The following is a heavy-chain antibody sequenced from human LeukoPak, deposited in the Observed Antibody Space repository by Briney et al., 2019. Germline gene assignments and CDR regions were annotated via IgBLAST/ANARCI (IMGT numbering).Heavy chain of an antibody. Sequence: SETLSLTCAVYGGPFSGYYWSWIRQPPGKGLEWIGEINHSGSTNYNPSLKSRVTISVDTSKNQFSLKLSSVTAADTAMYYCAREDSGISDDAFDIWGQGTMVTISS. V-gene: IGHV4-34*01. CDR1: GGPFSGYY. J-gene: IGHJ3*02. CDR3: AREDSGISDDAFDI. CDR2: INHSGST. D-gene: IGHD1-26*01.